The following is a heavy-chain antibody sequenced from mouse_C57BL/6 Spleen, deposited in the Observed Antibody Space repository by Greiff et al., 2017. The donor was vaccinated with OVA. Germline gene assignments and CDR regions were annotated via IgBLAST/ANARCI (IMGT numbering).Heavy chain of an antibody. CDR3: ARYYYGSSYENYFDY. J-gene: IGHJ2*01. CDR2: IDPNSGGT. D-gene: IGHD1-1*01. Sequence: QVQLQQPGAELVKPGASVKLSCKASGYTFTSYWMHWVKQRPGRGLEWIGRIDPNSGGTKYNEKFKSKATLTVDKPSSTAYMQLSSLTSGDSAVYYCARYYYGSSYENYFDYWGQGTTLTVSS. CDR1: GYTFTSYW. V-gene: IGHV1-72*01.